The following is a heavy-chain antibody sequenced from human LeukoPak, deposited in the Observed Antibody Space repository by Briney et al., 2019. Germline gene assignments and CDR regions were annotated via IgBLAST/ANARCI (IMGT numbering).Heavy chain of an antibody. V-gene: IGHV3-7*04. D-gene: IGHD3-10*01. CDR2: IKQDGSEA. Sequence: GGSLRLSCAASEFTFNRYWMSWVRQAPGKGLQWVANIKQDGSEAYYVDSVKGRFTISRDNAKNSLSLQMNSLNVDDTGVYFCTRDALFGSGRTHLDFWSQGTLVSVSS. CDR3: TRDALFGSGRTHLDF. J-gene: IGHJ4*02. CDR1: EFTFNRYW.